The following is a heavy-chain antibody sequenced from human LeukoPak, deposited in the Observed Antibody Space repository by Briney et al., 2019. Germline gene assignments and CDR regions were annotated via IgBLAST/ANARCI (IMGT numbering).Heavy chain of an antibody. Sequence: GGSLRLSCAASGFTFSSYGMHWVRQAPGKGLEWVAFIRYDGSNKYYADSVKGRFTISRDNSKNTLYLQMNSLRAEDTAVYYCARHTEYSSSWYRLFNNYYYMDVWGKGTTVTISS. J-gene: IGHJ6*03. CDR3: ARHTEYSSSWYRLFNNYYYMDV. D-gene: IGHD6-13*01. CDR1: GFTFSSYG. CDR2: IRYDGSNK. V-gene: IGHV3-30*02.